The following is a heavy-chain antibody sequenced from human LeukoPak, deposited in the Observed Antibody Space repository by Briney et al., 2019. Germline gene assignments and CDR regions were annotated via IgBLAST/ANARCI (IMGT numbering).Heavy chain of an antibody. V-gene: IGHV3-23*01. CDR2: ISGSGGST. D-gene: IGHD3-22*01. Sequence: PGGSLRLSCAASGFTFSSYAMSWVRQAPGKGLEWVSAISGSGGSTYYADSVKGRFTISRDNSKDTLYLQMNSLRAEDTAVYYCAKSSIFYDSSGYYVGEKYYFDYWGQGTLVTVSS. CDR1: GFTFSSYA. CDR3: AKSSIFYDSSGYYVGEKYYFDY. J-gene: IGHJ4*02.